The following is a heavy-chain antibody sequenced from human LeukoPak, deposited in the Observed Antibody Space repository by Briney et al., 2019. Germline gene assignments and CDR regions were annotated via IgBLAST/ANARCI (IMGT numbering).Heavy chain of an antibody. J-gene: IGHJ5*02. Sequence: GGSLRLSCAASGFTFSKYWMNWVRQAPGKGLEWVANIKEDGDEKNYVDSVKGRFTISRDNAKESLYLQMNGLRDEDTAVYYCARGGRGANSPYNLFDPWGQGTLVIVSS. D-gene: IGHD2/OR15-2a*01. V-gene: IGHV3-7*01. CDR1: GFTFSKYW. CDR3: ARGGRGANSPYNLFDP. CDR2: IKEDGDEK.